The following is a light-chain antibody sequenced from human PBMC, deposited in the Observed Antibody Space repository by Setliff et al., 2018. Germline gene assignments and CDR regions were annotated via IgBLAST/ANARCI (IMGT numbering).Light chain of an antibody. CDR3: SSYTSSSTLYV. CDR2: DVS. J-gene: IGLJ1*01. CDR1: SNDVGGYNY. Sequence: QSALTQPASVSGSLGQSITISCTGTSNDVGGYNYVSWYKQHPGEAPQLMIYDVSNRPSGVSNRFSGSKSGSTASLTISGLQAEDEADYYCSSYTSSSTLYVFGTGTKVTVL. V-gene: IGLV2-14*03.